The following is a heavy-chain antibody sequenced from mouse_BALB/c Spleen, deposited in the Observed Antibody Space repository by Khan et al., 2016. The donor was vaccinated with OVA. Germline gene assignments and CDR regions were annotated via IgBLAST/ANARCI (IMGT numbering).Heavy chain of an antibody. Sequence: QVQLKESGAELMKPGASVKISCKATGYTFSSYWIEWVKQRPGHGLEWIGEILPGSGSTNYNEKFKGKATFTADTSSNPAYMQLSSLTSEDSAVYYCTRANWPNYFDYWGQGTTLTVSS. J-gene: IGHJ2*01. CDR3: TRANWPNYFDY. CDR1: GYTFSSYW. CDR2: ILPGSGST. V-gene: IGHV1-9*01. D-gene: IGHD4-1*01.